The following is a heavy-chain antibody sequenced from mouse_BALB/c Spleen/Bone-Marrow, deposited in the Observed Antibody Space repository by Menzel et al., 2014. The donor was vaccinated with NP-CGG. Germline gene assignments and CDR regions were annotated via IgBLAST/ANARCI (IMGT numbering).Heavy chain of an antibody. CDR1: GYTFTNYW. Sequence: QLQQSGADLAKPRASVKMSCKASGYTFTNYWMHWVKQRPGQGLEWIGYIDPSTGYTEYNQKFKDKATLTADKSSSTAYMQLSSLTSEDSAVYYCARGGIYDGYSYWGQGTLVTVSA. CDR2: IDPSTGYT. V-gene: IGHV1-7*01. CDR3: ARGGIYDGYSY. D-gene: IGHD2-3*01. J-gene: IGHJ3*01.